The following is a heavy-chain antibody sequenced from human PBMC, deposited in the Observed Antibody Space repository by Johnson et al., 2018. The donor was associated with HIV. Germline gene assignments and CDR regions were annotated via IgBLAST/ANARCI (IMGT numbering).Heavy chain of an antibody. D-gene: IGHD3-22*01. Sequence: VQLVESGGGLVQPGGSLRLSCAASGFTFSSYALTWVRQAPGRGLEWVSTISGSGGSTYYADSVKGRFTISRDNSKNTLYLQMNSLRAGDTAVYYCARGLSSGYSGYAFDIWGQGTMVTVSS. J-gene: IGHJ3*02. CDR1: GFTFSSYA. CDR3: ARGLSSGYSGYAFDI. CDR2: ISGSGGST. V-gene: IGHV3-23*04.